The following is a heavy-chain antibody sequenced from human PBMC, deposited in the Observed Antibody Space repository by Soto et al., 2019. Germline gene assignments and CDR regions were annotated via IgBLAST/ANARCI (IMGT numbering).Heavy chain of an antibody. D-gene: IGHD2-2*02. CDR3: ARDQYCSSTSCYREALDAFDI. V-gene: IGHV3-33*01. CDR1: GFTFSSYG. CDR2: IWYDGSNK. Sequence: GGSLRLSCAASGFTFSSYGMHWVRQAPGKGLEWVAVIWYDGSNKYYADSVKGRFTISRDNSKNTLYLQMNSLRAEDTAVYYCARDQYCSSTSCYREALDAFDIWGQGTMVTVSS. J-gene: IGHJ3*02.